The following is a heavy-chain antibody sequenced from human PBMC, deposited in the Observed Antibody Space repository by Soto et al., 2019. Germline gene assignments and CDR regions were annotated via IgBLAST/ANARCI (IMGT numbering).Heavy chain of an antibody. Sequence: EMQLLESGGDLVQPGGSLRLSCPASGFAFSNYAMTWVRQAPGKGLEYVSAISGSGISTYYADSMKGRFIISRDNSRNTLFLHIDSLRAEDTAVYYCAKDRDDIEMVDAFEMWGQGTMVTVSS. D-gene: IGHD2-15*01. J-gene: IGHJ3*02. CDR3: AKDRDDIEMVDAFEM. CDR1: GFAFSNYA. V-gene: IGHV3-23*01. CDR2: ISGSGIST.